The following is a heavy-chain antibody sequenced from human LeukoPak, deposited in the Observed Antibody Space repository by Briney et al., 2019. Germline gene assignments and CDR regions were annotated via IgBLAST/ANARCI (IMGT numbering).Heavy chain of an antibody. CDR3: ARDRGRVAGEYFDY. CDR1: GFTFNDVY. CDR2: ISSSGSST. Sequence: KPGGSLRLSCAASGFTFNDVYMSWIRQAPGKGLEWVSYISSSGSSTKYADSVKGRFTISRDNAKNSLYLQMNSLRVEDTAVYYCARDRGRVAGEYFDYWGQGTLVTVSS. D-gene: IGHD6-19*01. J-gene: IGHJ4*02. V-gene: IGHV3-11*06.